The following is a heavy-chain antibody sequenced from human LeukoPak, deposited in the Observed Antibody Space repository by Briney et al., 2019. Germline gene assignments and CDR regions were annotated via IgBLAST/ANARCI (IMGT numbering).Heavy chain of an antibody. J-gene: IGHJ4*02. CDR2: IYYSGST. V-gene: IGHV4-34*01. CDR3: ARSLTYSSGWYFDY. D-gene: IGHD6-19*01. Sequence: SETLSLTCAVYGGSFSGYYWSWIRQPPGKGLEWIGSIYYSGSTYYNPSLKSRVTISVDTSKNQFSLKLSSVTAADTAVYYCARSLTYSSGWYFDYWGQGTLVTVSS. CDR1: GGSFSGYY.